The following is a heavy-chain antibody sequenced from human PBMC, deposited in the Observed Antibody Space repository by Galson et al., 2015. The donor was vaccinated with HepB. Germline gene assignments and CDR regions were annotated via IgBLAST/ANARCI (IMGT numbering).Heavy chain of an antibody. CDR1: GFTFDDYT. Sequence: SLRLSCAASGFTFDDYTMHWVRQAPGKGLEWVSLICWDGGSTYYADSVKGRFTISRDNSKNSLYLQMNSLRTEDTALYYCAKGDDYDRILDYWGQGTLVTVSS. J-gene: IGHJ4*02. D-gene: IGHD4-17*01. CDR3: AKGDDYDRILDY. V-gene: IGHV3-43*01. CDR2: ICWDGGST.